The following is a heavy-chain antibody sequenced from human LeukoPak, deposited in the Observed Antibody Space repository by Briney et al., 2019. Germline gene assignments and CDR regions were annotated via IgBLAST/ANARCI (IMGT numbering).Heavy chain of an antibody. V-gene: IGHV3-23*01. J-gene: IGHJ4*02. CDR1: EFSVGSNY. CDR3: AKTGAVLIVYFFDS. D-gene: IGHD2-15*01. Sequence: GGSLRLSCAASEFSVGSNYMTWVRQAPGKGLEWVSGISGRGGSTYYADSVKGRFTISRDNSKNTLYLQMNSLRAEDTAVYYCAKTGAVLIVYFFDSWGQGALVTVSS. CDR2: ISGRGGST.